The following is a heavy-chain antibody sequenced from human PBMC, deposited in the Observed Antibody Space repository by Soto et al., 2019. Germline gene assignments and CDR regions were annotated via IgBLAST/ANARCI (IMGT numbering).Heavy chain of an antibody. Sequence: EVQLVESGGGLVQPGGSLRLSCAASGFTFSSYWMRWVRQAPGKGLVWVSRINSDGSSTSYADSVKGRFTISRDNAKNTLYLQMNSLRAEDTAVYYCARGDTDTATAYYYYGMDVWGQGTTVTVSS. CDR3: ARGDTDTATAYYYYGMDV. J-gene: IGHJ6*02. CDR1: GFTFSSYW. V-gene: IGHV3-74*01. D-gene: IGHD5-18*01. CDR2: INSDGSST.